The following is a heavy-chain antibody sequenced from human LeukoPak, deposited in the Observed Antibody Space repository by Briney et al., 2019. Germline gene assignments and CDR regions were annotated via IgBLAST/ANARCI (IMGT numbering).Heavy chain of an antibody. V-gene: IGHV4-39*01. CDR1: GGSISSSSYY. CDR3: ARRGRISIAVAGYFDY. J-gene: IGHJ4*02. CDR2: IYYSGST. D-gene: IGHD6-19*01. Sequence: SETLSLTCTVSGGSISSSSYYWGWIRQPPGKGLEWIGSIYYSGSTYYNPSLKSRCTISVDTPKNQYSLKLSSVTAADPAVYYCARRGRISIAVAGYFDYWGQGTLVTVPS.